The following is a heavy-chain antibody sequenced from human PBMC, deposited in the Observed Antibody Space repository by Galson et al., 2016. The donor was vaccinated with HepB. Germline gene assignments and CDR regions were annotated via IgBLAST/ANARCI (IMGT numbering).Heavy chain of an antibody. J-gene: IGHJ4*02. CDR2: INPNTGAT. CDR3: TKGKTTVTTFPGTY. D-gene: IGHD4-17*01. Sequence: SVKVSCKASGYTFIDDYIHWVRQAPGQGLEWMGWINPNTGATKYAQKFQGRVTMTRGTSTSTAYLELARLTSDGTAVYYCTKGKTTVTTFPGTYWGQGTLVTVSS. CDR1: GYTFIDDY. V-gene: IGHV1-2*02.